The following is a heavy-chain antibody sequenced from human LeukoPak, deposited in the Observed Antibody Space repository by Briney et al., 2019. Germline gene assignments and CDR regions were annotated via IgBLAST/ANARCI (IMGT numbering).Heavy chain of an antibody. J-gene: IGHJ4*02. CDR3: ARDPSGYDY. CDR1: GGSIFSSNSY. D-gene: IGHD1-1*01. Sequence: SETLSLTCTVSGGSIFSSNSYWGWIRQPPGKGLEWIGSIYYSGNTYYNASLKSRVTISVDTSKNQFSLKLSSVTAADTAVYYCARDPSGYDYWGQGTLVTVSS. CDR2: IYYSGNT. V-gene: IGHV4-39*02.